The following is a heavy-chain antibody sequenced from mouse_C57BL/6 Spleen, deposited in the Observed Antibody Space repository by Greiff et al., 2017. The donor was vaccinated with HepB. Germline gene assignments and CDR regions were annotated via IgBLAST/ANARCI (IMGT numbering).Heavy chain of an antibody. J-gene: IGHJ1*03. Sequence: QVHVKQPGTELVKPGASVKLSCKASGYTFTSYWMHWVKQRPGQGLEWIGNINPSNGGTNYNEKFKSKATLTVDKSSSTAYMQLSSLTSEDSAVYYCARGGYYDYPSYWYFYVWGTGTTVTVSS. V-gene: IGHV1-53*01. D-gene: IGHD2-4*01. CDR2: INPSNGGT. CDR3: ARGGYYDYPSYWYFYV. CDR1: GYTFTSYW.